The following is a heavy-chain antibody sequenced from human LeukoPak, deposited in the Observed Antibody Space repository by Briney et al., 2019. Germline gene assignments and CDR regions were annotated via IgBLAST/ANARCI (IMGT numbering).Heavy chain of an antibody. D-gene: IGHD1-1*01. Sequence: SETLSLTCTVSGDSISSTSYYWSWIRQPAGKGLEWIGRIYTSGSTNYNPSLKSRVTMSVDTSKNQFSLKLSSVTAADTAVYYCARVRTGTTPYYYYYYMDVWGKGTTVTISS. CDR1: GDSISSTSYY. CDR3: ARVRTGTTPYYYYYYMDV. V-gene: IGHV4-61*02. CDR2: IYTSGST. J-gene: IGHJ6*03.